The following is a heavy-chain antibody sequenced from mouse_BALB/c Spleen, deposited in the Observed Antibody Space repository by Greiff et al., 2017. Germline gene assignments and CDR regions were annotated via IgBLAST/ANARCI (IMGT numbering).Heavy chain of an antibody. V-gene: IGHV5-6-4*01. CDR2: ISSGGSYT. D-gene: IGHD1-2*01. Sequence: EVKVVESGGGLVKPGGSLKLSCAASGFTFSSYTMSWVRQTPEKRLEWVATISSGGSYTYYPDSVKGRFTISRDNAKNTLYLQMSSLKSEDTAMYYCARRGDYGYYFDYWGQGTTLTVSS. CDR1: GFTFSSYT. J-gene: IGHJ2*01. CDR3: ARRGDYGYYFDY.